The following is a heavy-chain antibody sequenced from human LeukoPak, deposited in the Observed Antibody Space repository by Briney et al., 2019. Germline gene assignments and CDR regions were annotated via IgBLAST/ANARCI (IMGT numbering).Heavy chain of an antibody. CDR1: GFTFSHYS. CDR2: IISSGGST. Sequence: GGSLRLSCAAYGFTFSHYSMHWVRQAPGKGLEYVSAIISSGGSTHHADSVKGRFTISRDNSKNTLYLQMDSLRAEDMAVYYCARITMGATIANFYYYHMDVWGKGATVTVSS. D-gene: IGHD3-3*01. V-gene: IGHV3-64*02. J-gene: IGHJ6*03. CDR3: ARITMGATIANFYYYHMDV.